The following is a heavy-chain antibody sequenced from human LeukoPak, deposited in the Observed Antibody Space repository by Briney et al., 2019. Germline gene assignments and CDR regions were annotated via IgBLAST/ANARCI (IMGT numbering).Heavy chain of an antibody. Sequence: ASVKVSCKASGYTFTSYGISWVRQAPGQGLEWMGWISAYNGNTNYAQKLQGRVTMTEDTSTDTVYMELSSLRSEDTAVFYCATGTKHCSGTNCYPHFAHWGQGSLVTVSS. CDR1: GYTFTSYG. CDR2: ISAYNGNT. CDR3: ATGTKHCSGTNCYPHFAH. D-gene: IGHD2-2*01. V-gene: IGHV1-18*01. J-gene: IGHJ4*02.